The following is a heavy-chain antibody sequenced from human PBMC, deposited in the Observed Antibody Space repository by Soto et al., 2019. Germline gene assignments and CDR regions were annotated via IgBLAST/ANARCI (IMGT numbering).Heavy chain of an antibody. V-gene: IGHV4-39*01. D-gene: IGHD6-13*01. Sequence: QLQLQESGPGLVKPSETLSLTCTVSGGSISSSSFHWGWIRQPPGKGLEWIGSIYYSGSTYYSPSLKRRVTRSVDTSKIQFSLKLSSVTAADTAVYYCARRERAAGTDWWFDPWGQGTLVTVSS. J-gene: IGHJ5*02. CDR1: GGSISSSSFH. CDR2: IYYSGST. CDR3: ARRERAAGTDWWFDP.